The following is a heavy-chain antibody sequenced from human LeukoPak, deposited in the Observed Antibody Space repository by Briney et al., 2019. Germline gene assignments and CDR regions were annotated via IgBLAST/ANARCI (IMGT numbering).Heavy chain of an antibody. J-gene: IGHJ4*02. CDR3: ARGGKQWLNRYPPRIFDY. V-gene: IGHV4-34*01. CDR1: GGSFSGYY. Sequence: SETLSLTCAVYGGSFSGYYWSWIRQPPGKGLEWIGEINHSGSTNYNPSLKSRVTISVDTSKNQFSLKLSSVTAADTAVYYCARGGKQWLNRYPPRIFDYWGQGTLVTGFS. CDR2: INHSGST. D-gene: IGHD6-19*01.